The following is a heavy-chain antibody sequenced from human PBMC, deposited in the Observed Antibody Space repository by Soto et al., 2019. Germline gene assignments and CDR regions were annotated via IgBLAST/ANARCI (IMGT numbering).Heavy chain of an antibody. CDR3: ARDRPLRGITIFGVPSGGQLGSGMDV. D-gene: IGHD3-3*01. Sequence: EVQLLESGGGLVQPGGSLRLSCAASGFTFSSYAMSWVRQAPGKGLEWVSAISGSGGSTYYADSVKGRFTISRDNSKNTLYLQMNSLRAGDTAVYYCARDRPLRGITIFGVPSGGQLGSGMDVWGQGTTVTVSS. CDR1: GFTFSSYA. V-gene: IGHV3-23*01. J-gene: IGHJ6*02. CDR2: ISGSGGST.